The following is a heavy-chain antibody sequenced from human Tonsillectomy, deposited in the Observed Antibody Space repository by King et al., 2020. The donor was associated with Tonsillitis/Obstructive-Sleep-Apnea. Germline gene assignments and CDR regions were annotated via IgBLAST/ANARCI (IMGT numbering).Heavy chain of an antibody. D-gene: IGHD3-3*01. Sequence: VQLVESGGGLVQPGGSLRLSCAASGFTFSSYWMHWVRQAPGKGLVWVSRINSDGSSTSYADSVKGRFTISRDNAKNTLYLQMNSLRAEDTAVYYCAKTTEWRDLFDSGGRDTRLPVSS. CDR3: AKTTEWRDLFDS. V-gene: IGHV3-74*01. J-gene: IGHJ4*02. CDR2: INSDGSST. CDR1: GFTFSSYW.